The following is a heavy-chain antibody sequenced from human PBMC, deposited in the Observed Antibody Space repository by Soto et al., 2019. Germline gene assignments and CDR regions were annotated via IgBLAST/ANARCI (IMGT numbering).Heavy chain of an antibody. CDR2: ISHDGVS. CDR1: GGSFSGWY. CDR3: ARGRQNDY. V-gene: IGHV4-34*01. Sequence: QVHLQQWGVGLLKPSETLSLTCAVFGGSFSGWYWSWIRQPPGEGLEWIGEISHDGVSNYNPSLKSRVTISIDTSKKQFPLNLNSMTAADTAVYYCARGRQNDYWGQGTLVTVSS. J-gene: IGHJ4*02.